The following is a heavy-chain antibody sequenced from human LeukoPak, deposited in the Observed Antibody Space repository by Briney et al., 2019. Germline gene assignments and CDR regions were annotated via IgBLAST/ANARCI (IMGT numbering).Heavy chain of an antibody. CDR1: GFTFTSSA. CDR3: AAASTTVTYWYFDL. J-gene: IGHJ2*01. CDR2: IVVGSGNT. D-gene: IGHD4-11*01. Sequence: AASVKVSCKASGFTFTSSAMQWVRQARGQRLEWIGWIVVGSGNTNYAQKFQERVTITRDMSTSTAYMELSSLRSEDTAVYYCAAASTTVTYWYFDLWGRGTLVTVSS. V-gene: IGHV1-58*02.